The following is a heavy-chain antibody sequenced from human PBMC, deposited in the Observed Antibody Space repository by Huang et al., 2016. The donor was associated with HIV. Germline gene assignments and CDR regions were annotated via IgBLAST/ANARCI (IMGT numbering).Heavy chain of an antibody. V-gene: IGHV3-48*01. CDR1: GFDFRKYS. Sequence: EVQLVESGGALVQPGGSLKLSCVVSGFDFRKYSMNWVRQAQGKGLEWVSYIRGTSSNRYYADSVKGRFTISRDNAKNSVFLQMRSLRAEDTALYYCARTEMEYYYGSSGYYPDYWGQGTQVTVSS. D-gene: IGHD3-22*01. CDR2: IRGTSSNR. J-gene: IGHJ4*02. CDR3: ARTEMEYYYGSSGYYPDY.